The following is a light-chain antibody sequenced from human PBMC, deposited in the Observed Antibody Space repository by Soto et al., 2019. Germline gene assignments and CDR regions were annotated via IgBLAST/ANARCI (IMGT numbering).Light chain of an antibody. J-gene: IGLJ1*01. CDR2: EVS. Sequence: QSVLTQPASVSGSPGQSVTISCTGTSSDVGGYNYVSWYQQHPGKAPKLMIYEVSERPSGVPDRFSGSKSSNTASLTVSGLQAEDEADYYCSSYAGSNNFVFGTGTNVTVL. V-gene: IGLV2-8*01. CDR3: SSYAGSNNFV. CDR1: SSDVGGYNY.